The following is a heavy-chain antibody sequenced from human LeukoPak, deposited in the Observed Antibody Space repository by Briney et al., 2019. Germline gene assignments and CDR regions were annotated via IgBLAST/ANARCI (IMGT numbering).Heavy chain of an antibody. CDR2: ISYDGSNK. CDR1: GFTFSSYG. D-gene: IGHD1-26*01. CDR3: ARDGSGEWEPGQYSYFYY. J-gene: IGHJ4*02. V-gene: IGHV3-30*03. Sequence: SGGSLRLSCAASGFTFSSYGMHWVRQAPGKGLEWVAVISYDGSNKYYADSVKGRFTISRDNSKNTLYLQMNSLRAEDTAVYYCARDGSGEWEPGQYSYFYYWGQGTLVTVSS.